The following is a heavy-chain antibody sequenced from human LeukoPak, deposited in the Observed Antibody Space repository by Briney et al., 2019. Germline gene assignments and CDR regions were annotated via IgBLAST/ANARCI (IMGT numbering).Heavy chain of an antibody. Sequence: WGSLRLSCAASGFTFSDHYMTWIRQAPGKGLEWLSYISTSGETINYADSVKGRFTVSRDNAKNSLFLQMNSLRAEDTAVYYCARTARLLDYWGQGTLVTVSS. CDR2: ISTSGETI. D-gene: IGHD2-21*02. V-gene: IGHV3-11*01. CDR3: ARTARLLDY. J-gene: IGHJ4*02. CDR1: GFTFSDHY.